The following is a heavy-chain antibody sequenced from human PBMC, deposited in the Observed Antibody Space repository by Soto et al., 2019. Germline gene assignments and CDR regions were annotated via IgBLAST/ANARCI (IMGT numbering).Heavy chain of an antibody. V-gene: IGHV1-69*13. CDR3: ARDRADTAMVSFRHPLNYYYYGMDV. Sequence: SVKVSCKASGCTFSSYAISWVRQAPGQGLEWMGGIIPIFGTANYAQKFQGRVTITADESTSTAYMELSSLRSEDTAVYYCARDRADTAMVSFRHPLNYYYYGMDVWGQGTTVTVSS. D-gene: IGHD5-18*01. J-gene: IGHJ6*02. CDR1: GCTFSSYA. CDR2: IIPIFGTA.